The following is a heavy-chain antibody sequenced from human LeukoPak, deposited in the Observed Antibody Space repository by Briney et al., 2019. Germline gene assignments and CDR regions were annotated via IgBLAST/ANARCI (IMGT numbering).Heavy chain of an antibody. Sequence: PGGSLRLSCAASGLTVSSNSMSWVRQAPGKGLEWVSFIYSGGSTYYADSVKGRFTIPRDNSKNTLYLQMNSLRADDTAVYYCARQAGAYSHPYDYWGQGTLVTVSS. CDR2: IYSGGST. J-gene: IGHJ4*02. CDR3: ARQAGAYSHPYDY. V-gene: IGHV3-53*01. D-gene: IGHD4/OR15-4a*01. CDR1: GLTVSSNS.